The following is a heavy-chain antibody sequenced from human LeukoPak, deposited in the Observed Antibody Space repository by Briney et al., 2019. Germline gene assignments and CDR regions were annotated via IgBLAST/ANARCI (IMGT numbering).Heavy chain of an antibody. J-gene: IGHJ3*02. CDR1: GVSISSYY. CDR3: ARVYIVGATLVDAFDI. D-gene: IGHD1-26*01. V-gene: IGHV4-4*07. Sequence: SETLSLTCTVSGVSISSYYWSWIRQPAGKGLEWIGRIYTSGSTNYNPSLKSRVTMSVDTSKNQFSLKLSSVTAADTAVYYCARVYIVGATLVDAFDIWGQGTMVTVSS. CDR2: IYTSGST.